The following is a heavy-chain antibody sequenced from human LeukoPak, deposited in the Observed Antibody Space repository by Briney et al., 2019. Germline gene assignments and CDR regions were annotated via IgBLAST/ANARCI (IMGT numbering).Heavy chain of an antibody. D-gene: IGHD1-26*01. CDR2: IYYSGST. Sequence: SETLSLTCTVSGGSISTYYWSWIRQPPGRGLEWIGYIYYSGSTYYNPSLKSRVTISVDTSKNQFSLKLTPVTAADTAVYYCARREELRAPLDYWGQGTLVTVSS. V-gene: IGHV4-59*04. CDR3: ARREELRAPLDY. J-gene: IGHJ4*02. CDR1: GGSISTYY.